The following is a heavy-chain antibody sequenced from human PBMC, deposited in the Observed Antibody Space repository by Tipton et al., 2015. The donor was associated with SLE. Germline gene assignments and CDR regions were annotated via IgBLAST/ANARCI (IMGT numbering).Heavy chain of an antibody. J-gene: IGHJ5*02. CDR3: CVERRTIVGVVINWIDP. D-gene: IGHD3-3*01. V-gene: IGHV4-39*01. CDR1: GDSISSSSDY. Sequence: GLVKPSETLSLTCIVSGDSISSSSDYWGWIRQSPGQGLEWIGSISYRGSTNYSPSLKSRVTMSIDTSRNQFSLKLDSVSAADTAVYYCCVERRTIVGVVINWIDPRGQGTLVTVSS. CDR2: ISYRGST.